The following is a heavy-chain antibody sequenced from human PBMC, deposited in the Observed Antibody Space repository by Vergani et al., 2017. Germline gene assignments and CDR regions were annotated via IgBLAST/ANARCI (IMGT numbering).Heavy chain of an antibody. D-gene: IGHD2-2*01. Sequence: EVQLVESGGGLVQPGGSLRLSCAASGFTFSSYWMHWVRQAPGKGLVWVSRINSDGRSTSYADSVKGRFTISRDNAKNTLYLQMNSLRAEDTAVYYCARSICDIVVVPGADNWYFDLWGRGTLVTVSS. CDR2: INSDGRST. V-gene: IGHV3-74*01. CDR3: ARSICDIVVVPGADNWYFDL. J-gene: IGHJ2*01. CDR1: GFTFSSYW.